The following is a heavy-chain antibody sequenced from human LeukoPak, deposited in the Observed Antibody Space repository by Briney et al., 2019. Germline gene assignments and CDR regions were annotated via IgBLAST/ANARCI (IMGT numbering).Heavy chain of an antibody. D-gene: IGHD1-26*01. Sequence: SETLSLTCTVSGGSFSSSYWSWIRQPAGKGLEWIGRIYTSGSTNFNPSLKSRVTISIDKSKNQISLKLNSVTGADTAVYYCARGYSGNYLRFDPWGQGTLVTVSS. V-gene: IGHV4-4*07. J-gene: IGHJ5*02. CDR3: ARGYSGNYLRFDP. CDR1: GGSFSSSY. CDR2: IYTSGST.